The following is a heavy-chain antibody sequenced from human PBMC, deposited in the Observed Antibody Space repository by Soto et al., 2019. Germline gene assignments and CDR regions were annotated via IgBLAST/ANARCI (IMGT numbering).Heavy chain of an antibody. D-gene: IGHD2-2*03. CDR1: GYSFTSYW. Sequence: GESLKISCKGSGYSFTSYWIGWVRQMPGKGLEWMGIIYPGDSDTRYSPSFQGQVTISADKSISTAYLQWSSLKASDTAMYYCARFLDSPFYGMDVWGQGTTVTVSS. CDR3: ARFLDSPFYGMDV. V-gene: IGHV5-51*01. CDR2: IYPGDSDT. J-gene: IGHJ6*02.